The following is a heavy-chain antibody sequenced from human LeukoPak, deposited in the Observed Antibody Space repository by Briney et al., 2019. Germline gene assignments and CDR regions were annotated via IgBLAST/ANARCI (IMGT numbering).Heavy chain of an antibody. J-gene: IGHJ4*02. CDR1: GGSISSYY. CDR2: IYTSGST. Sequence: SETLSLTCTVSGGSISSYYWSWIRQPAGKGLEWIGRIYTSGSTNYNPSLKSRVTMSVDTSKNQFSLKLSSVTAADTALYYCARGNDYGDYVDYWGQGTLVTVSS. CDR3: ARGNDYGDYVDY. D-gene: IGHD4-17*01. V-gene: IGHV4-4*07.